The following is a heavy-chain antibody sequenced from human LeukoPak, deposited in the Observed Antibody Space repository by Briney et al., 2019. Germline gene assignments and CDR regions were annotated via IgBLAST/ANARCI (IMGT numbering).Heavy chain of an antibody. CDR1: GGSISSYY. J-gene: IGHJ5*02. CDR3: ARIAVPSIYNWFDP. D-gene: IGHD6-19*01. CDR2: IYYSGST. Sequence: SETLSLTCTVSGGSISSYYWSWIRQPPGKGLEWIGSIYYSGSTYYNPSLKSRVTISVDTSKNQFSLKLSSVTAADTAVYYCARIAVPSIYNWFDPWGQGTLVTVSS. V-gene: IGHV4-39*01.